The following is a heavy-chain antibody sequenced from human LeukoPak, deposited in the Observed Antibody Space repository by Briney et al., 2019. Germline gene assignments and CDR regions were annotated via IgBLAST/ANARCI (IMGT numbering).Heavy chain of an antibody. CDR3: AIHDGVY. CDR2: LYSSGST. D-gene: IGHD3-16*01. CDR1: GGSISGFY. V-gene: IGHV4-59*08. Sequence: NPSETLSLTCTVSGGSISGFYWSWFRQPPGKGLELIGYLYSSGSTYYNPSLKSRVTISGDTSNNQFSLNLSFVTAADTAVYYCAIHDGVYWGQGTLVTVSS. J-gene: IGHJ4*02.